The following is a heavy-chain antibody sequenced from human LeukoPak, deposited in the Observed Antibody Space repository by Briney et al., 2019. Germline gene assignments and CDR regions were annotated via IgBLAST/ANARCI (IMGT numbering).Heavy chain of an antibody. CDR3: ARTAARRFDY. V-gene: IGHV1-46*01. Sequence: ASVKVSCKASGYTFPSYLMHWVRQAPGQGLEWMGIINPTGGSTTYAQKFQGRVTMTRDTSTSTVYMELSSLRSDDTAVYYCARTAARRFDYWGQGTLVTVSS. CDR2: INPTGGST. CDR1: GYTFPSYL. J-gene: IGHJ4*02. D-gene: IGHD6-6*01.